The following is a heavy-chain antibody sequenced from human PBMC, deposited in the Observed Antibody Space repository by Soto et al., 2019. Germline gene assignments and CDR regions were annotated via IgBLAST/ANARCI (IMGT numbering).Heavy chain of an antibody. D-gene: IGHD3-16*02. Sequence: QVQLVQSGAEVKKPGASVKVSCKASGYTFTSYDINWVRQATGQGLEWMGWMNPNSGNTGYAQKFQGRVTMTRNTSISTAYMELSSLRSEDTAVYYCARGRDYIWGSYRSDAFDIWGQGTMVTVSS. V-gene: IGHV1-8*01. J-gene: IGHJ3*02. CDR2: MNPNSGNT. CDR1: GYTFTSYD. CDR3: ARGRDYIWGSYRSDAFDI.